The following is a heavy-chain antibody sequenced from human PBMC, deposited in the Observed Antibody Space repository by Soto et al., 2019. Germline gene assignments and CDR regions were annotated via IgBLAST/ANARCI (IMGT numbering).Heavy chain of an antibody. CDR2: ISSSSSDI. CDR1: GFTFSSYS. J-gene: IGHJ5*02. V-gene: IGHV3-21*01. D-gene: IGHD6-13*01. Sequence: PGGSLRLSCAASGFTFSSYSMNWVRQAPGKGLEWVSSISSSSSDIYYADSVKGRFTISRDNAKNSLYLQMNSLRAEDTAVYYCARAQRLAAAVLDPWGQGTLVTVSS. CDR3: ARAQRLAAAVLDP.